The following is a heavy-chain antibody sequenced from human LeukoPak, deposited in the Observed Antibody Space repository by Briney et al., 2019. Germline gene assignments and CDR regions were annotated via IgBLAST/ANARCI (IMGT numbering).Heavy chain of an antibody. CDR2: IRSKGYGGTT. Sequence: GRSLRLSCITSGFTFGDHAMSWVRQAPGKGLDWVGFIRSKGYGGTTEYAASVKGRFTISRDDSKGIAYLQMNSLKSEDTAVYYCTRGPTGRWLYYGMDVWAQGTTVIVSS. D-gene: IGHD5-24*01. J-gene: IGHJ6*02. V-gene: IGHV3-49*04. CDR3: TRGPTGRWLYYGMDV. CDR1: GFTFGDHA.